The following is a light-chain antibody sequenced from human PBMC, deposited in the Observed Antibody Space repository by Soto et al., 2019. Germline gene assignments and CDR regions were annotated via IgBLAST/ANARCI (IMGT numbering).Light chain of an antibody. CDR3: QQYSSSRT. Sequence: DIVLTQSPGTLSLSPGERATLSCRASQSVSSNHLAWYQQKPGQAPRLLIYGGSSRATGIPVRFSCSGSETDFTLTITRLEPEDFAVYYCQQYSSSRTFGQGTKVEIK. CDR2: GGS. V-gene: IGKV3-20*01. CDR1: QSVSSNH. J-gene: IGKJ1*01.